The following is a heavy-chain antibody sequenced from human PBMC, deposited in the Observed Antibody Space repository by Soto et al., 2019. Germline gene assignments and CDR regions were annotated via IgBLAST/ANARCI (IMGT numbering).Heavy chain of an antibody. D-gene: IGHD3-10*01. V-gene: IGHV1-18*01. CDR2: ISAYNGNT. Sequence: QVQLVQSGAEVKKPGASVKVSCKASGYTFTSYGISWVRQAPGQGLEWMGWISAYNGNTNHAQKLQGRVTMTTDTSTSTAYMELRSLRSDDTAVYYCARDFDITMVRGVTNGADYWGQGTLVTVSS. CDR3: ARDFDITMVRGVTNGADY. CDR1: GYTFTSYG. J-gene: IGHJ4*02.